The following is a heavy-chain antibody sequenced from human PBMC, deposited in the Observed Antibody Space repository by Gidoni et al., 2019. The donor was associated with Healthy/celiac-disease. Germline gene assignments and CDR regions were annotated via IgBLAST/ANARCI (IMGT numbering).Heavy chain of an antibody. CDR3: AKDRVEQQLAGGMDV. CDR1: GFTFSSYA. CDR2: ISGRGGST. V-gene: IGHV3-23*01. J-gene: IGHJ6*02. Sequence: EVQLLESGGGLVQPGGSLRLSCAASGFTFSSYAMSWVRQAPGKGLEWVSAISGRGGSTYYADSVKGRFTISRDNSKNTLYLQMNSLRAEDTAVYYCAKDRVEQQLAGGMDVWGQGTTVTVSS. D-gene: IGHD6-13*01.